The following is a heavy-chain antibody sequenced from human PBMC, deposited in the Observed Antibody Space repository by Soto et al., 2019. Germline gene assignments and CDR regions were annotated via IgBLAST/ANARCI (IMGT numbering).Heavy chain of an antibody. CDR3: TTDLPYYYDSSGYYIPSY. J-gene: IGHJ4*02. CDR1: GFTFSNAW. V-gene: IGHV3-15*07. CDR2: IKSKTDGGTT. D-gene: IGHD3-22*01. Sequence: EVQLVESGGGLVKPGGSLRLSCAASGFTFSNAWMNWVRQAPGKGLEWVGHIKSKTDGGTTDYAAPVKGRFTISRDDSENTLYLQMNSLKTEDTAVYYCTTDLPYYYDSSGYYIPSYWGQGTLVTVSS.